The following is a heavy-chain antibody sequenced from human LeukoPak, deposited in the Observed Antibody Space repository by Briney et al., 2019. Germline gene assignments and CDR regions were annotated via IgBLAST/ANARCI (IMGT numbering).Heavy chain of an antibody. CDR2: INPNSGGT. Sequence: ASVKVSCKASGYTFTGYYMHCVRQAPGQGLELMGWINPNSGGTNYAQKFQGRVTMTRDTSISTAYMELSRLRSDDTAVYYCARTASITIFGVPFPGYWGQGTLVTVSS. V-gene: IGHV1-2*02. J-gene: IGHJ4*02. CDR1: GYTFTGYY. D-gene: IGHD3-3*01. CDR3: ARTASITIFGVPFPGY.